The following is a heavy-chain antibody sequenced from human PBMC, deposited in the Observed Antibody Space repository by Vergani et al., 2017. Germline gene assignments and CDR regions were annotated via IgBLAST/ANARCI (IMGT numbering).Heavy chain of an antibody. CDR1: GVSVTDYN. Sequence: QVQLQQWGAGLLKPSETLSLTCHVFGVSVTDYNCNWIRQAPGKGLEWIGSLSTTGGATHASHNPSLKSRVSISVDTSKNQFSLTLTSVTAADTAVYYCASDTHSGQRADRWGQGILVTVTS. CDR2: LSTTGGA. V-gene: IGHV4-59*02. D-gene: IGHD6-19*01. CDR3: ASDTHSGQRADR. J-gene: IGHJ5*02.